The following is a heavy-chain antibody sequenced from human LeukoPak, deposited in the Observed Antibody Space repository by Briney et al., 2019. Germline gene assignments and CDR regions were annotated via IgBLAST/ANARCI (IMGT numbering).Heavy chain of an antibody. V-gene: IGHV3-53*01. CDR3: ARRYYGSATYRLPYDY. CDR2: IYSGGST. CDR1: GFTVSSNY. D-gene: IGHD3-22*01. J-gene: IGHJ4*02. Sequence: GSLRLSCAASGFTVSSNYMSWVRQAPGKGLEWVSVIYSGGSTYYADSVKGRFTISKDNAENSLYLQMSSLRAEDTAVYYCARRYYGSATYRLPYDYWGQGTLVTVSS.